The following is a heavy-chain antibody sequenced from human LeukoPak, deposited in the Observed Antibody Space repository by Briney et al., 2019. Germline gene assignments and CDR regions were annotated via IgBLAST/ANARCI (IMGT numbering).Heavy chain of an antibody. CDR2: IGSSSSSI. D-gene: IGHD3-3*01. V-gene: IGHV3-48*01. CDR1: GFTFSSYS. CDR3: ARGYDFWSGYYDY. Sequence: PGGSLRLSCAASGFTFSSYSMNWVRQAPGKGLEWVSYIGSSSSSIYYADSVKGRFTISGDNAKYSLYLQMNSLRAEDTAVYYCARGYDFWSGYYDYWGQGTLVTVSS. J-gene: IGHJ4*02.